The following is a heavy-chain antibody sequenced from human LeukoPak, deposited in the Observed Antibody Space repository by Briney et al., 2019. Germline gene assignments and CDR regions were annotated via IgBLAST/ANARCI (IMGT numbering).Heavy chain of an antibody. J-gene: IGHJ4*02. D-gene: IGHD1-14*01. Sequence: SETLSLTCTVSGGSISSYYWRWIRQPPGKGLEWIGYIYYSGSTNYNPSLKSRVTISVDTSKNQFALKLSSVTAADTAVYYCARTTSEGLVDYWGQGTLVTVSS. CDR2: IYYSGST. CDR1: GGSISSYY. V-gene: IGHV4-59*08. CDR3: ARTTSEGLVDY.